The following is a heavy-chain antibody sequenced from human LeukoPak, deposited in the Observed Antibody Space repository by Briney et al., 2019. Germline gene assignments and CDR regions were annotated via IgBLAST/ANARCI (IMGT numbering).Heavy chain of an antibody. Sequence: SETLSLTCTASGGSISSYYWSWIRQPPGKGLEWIGYIYTSGSTNYNPSLKSRVTISVDTSKNQFSLKLSSVTAADTAVYYCARHNSGSYYFDYWGQGTLVTVSS. J-gene: IGHJ4*02. CDR2: IYTSGST. V-gene: IGHV4-4*09. CDR3: ARHNSGSYYFDY. CDR1: GGSISSYY. D-gene: IGHD1-26*01.